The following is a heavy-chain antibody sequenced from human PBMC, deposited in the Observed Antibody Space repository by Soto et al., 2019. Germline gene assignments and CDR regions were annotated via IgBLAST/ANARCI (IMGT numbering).Heavy chain of an antibody. V-gene: IGHV3-23*01. Sequence: EAQLLESGGGSVQPGGSLRLSCAASGLTFSSHGMSWIRQAPGKGLEWISGLSRGGGSTYYVDSVKGRFTISRDNAKNTLDLIMKSLRVEDTALYYCARDGQYRTDGFDIWGQGTMVTVSS. J-gene: IGHJ3*02. CDR1: GLTFSSHG. D-gene: IGHD5-12*01. CDR3: ARDGQYRTDGFDI. CDR2: LSRGGGST.